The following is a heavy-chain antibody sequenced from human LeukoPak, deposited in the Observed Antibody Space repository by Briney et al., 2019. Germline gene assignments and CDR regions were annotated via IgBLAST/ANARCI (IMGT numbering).Heavy chain of an antibody. J-gene: IGHJ4*02. D-gene: IGHD3-10*01. Sequence: ASVKVSCKASGYIFTGHYMHWVRQAPGQGLEWMGWINPNSGGTNYAQKFQGRVTMTRDTSISTAYMELSRLRSDDTAVYYCAREIITMVRGVINRIFAYWGQGTLVTVSS. CDR1: GYIFTGHY. V-gene: IGHV1-2*02. CDR3: AREIITMVRGVINRIFAY. CDR2: INPNSGGT.